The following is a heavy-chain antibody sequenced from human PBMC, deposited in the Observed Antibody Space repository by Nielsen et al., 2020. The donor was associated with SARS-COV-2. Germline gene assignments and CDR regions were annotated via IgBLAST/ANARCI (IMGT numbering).Heavy chain of an antibody. V-gene: IGHV5-51*01. CDR1: GYSFTSYW. D-gene: IGHD2-2*02. CDR3: ARRGGYCSSTSCYTGGDAFDI. CDR2: IYPGDSDT. J-gene: IGHJ3*02. Sequence: KVSCEGSGYSFTSYWIGWVRQMPGKGLEWMGIIYPGDSDTRYSPSFQGQVTISADKSISTAYLQWSSLKASDTAMYYCARRGGYCSSTSCYTGGDAFDIWGQGTMVTVSS.